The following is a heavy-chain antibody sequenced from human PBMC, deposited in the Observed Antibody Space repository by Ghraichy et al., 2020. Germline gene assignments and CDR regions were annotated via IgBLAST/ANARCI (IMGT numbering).Heavy chain of an antibody. CDR1: GFSFTDYW. V-gene: IGHV3-74*01. D-gene: IGHD5-24*01. J-gene: IGHJ6*02. Sequence: GESLNISCAASGFSFTDYWMHWVRQTPGRGLEWVSHLNIDGTTVNYADSVKGRFTISRDNAKNTMYLQMISLTVEDTAIYYCSNSRDGYIYIFYYSSMDVWGQGTTVTVSS. CDR3: SNSRDGYIYIFYYSSMDV. CDR2: LNIDGTTV.